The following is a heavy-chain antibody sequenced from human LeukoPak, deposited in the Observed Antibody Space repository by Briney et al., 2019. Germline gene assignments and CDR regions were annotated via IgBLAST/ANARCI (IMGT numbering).Heavy chain of an antibody. D-gene: IGHD4-17*01. V-gene: IGHV4-30-2*01. CDR2: IYHSGST. Sequence: KTSETLSLTCAVSGGSISSGGYSWSWIRQPPGKGLEWIGYIYHSGSTYYNPSLKSRVTISVDRSKNQFSLKLSSVTAADTAVYYCARDRYGDRGYYYGMDVWGQGTTVTVSS. CDR1: GGSISSGGYS. J-gene: IGHJ6*02. CDR3: ARDRYGDRGYYYGMDV.